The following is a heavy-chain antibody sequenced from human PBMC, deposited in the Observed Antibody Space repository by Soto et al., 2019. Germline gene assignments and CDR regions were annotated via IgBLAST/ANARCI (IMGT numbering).Heavy chain of an antibody. CDR3: ATGTRTHDY. Sequence: QVQLVQSGAEVKKPGASVKVSCKASGYTFTSYDMNWVRQATGQGLEWMGWMNPNSGNRGYAQRFQGRVTMTRNTSISTAYMELSRLESDDTAVYYCATGTRTHDYRGQGTLVTVSS. CDR1: GYTFTSYD. CDR2: MNPNSGNR. D-gene: IGHD1-1*01. V-gene: IGHV1-8*01. J-gene: IGHJ4*02.